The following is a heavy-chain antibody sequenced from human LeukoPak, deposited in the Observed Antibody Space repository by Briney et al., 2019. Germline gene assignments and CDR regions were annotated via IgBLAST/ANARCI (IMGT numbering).Heavy chain of an antibody. V-gene: IGHV3-21*01. Sequence: GGSLRLSCAASGFTFSSSILYWVRQAPGKGLEWVSSISSSSYIYYADSVKGRFTISRDNAKNSLYLQMNSLRAEDTAVYYCARELIAAAGMRYYYYGMDVWGQGTTVTVSS. D-gene: IGHD6-13*01. CDR3: ARELIAAAGMRYYYYGMDV. CDR2: ISSSSYI. J-gene: IGHJ6*02. CDR1: GFTFSSSI.